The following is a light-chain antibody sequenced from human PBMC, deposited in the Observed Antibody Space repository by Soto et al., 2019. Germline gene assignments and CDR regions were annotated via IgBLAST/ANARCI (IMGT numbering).Light chain of an antibody. Sequence: QAVVTQPPSVSGAPGQRVTISCTGSSSNIGAGYDVHWYQQLPGTAPKLLIYGNSNRPSGVPDRFSGSKSGTSASLAITGLQAEDEADYYCQSYDSSLRGVFGGVTQLTVL. CDR1: SSNIGAGYD. V-gene: IGLV1-40*01. CDR3: QSYDSSLRGV. J-gene: IGLJ2*01. CDR2: GNS.